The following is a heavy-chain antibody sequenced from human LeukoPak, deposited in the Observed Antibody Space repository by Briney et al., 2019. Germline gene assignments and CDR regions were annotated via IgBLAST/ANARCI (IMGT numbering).Heavy chain of an antibody. V-gene: IGHV3-21*01. CDR1: GFTFSTYS. CDR2: ISSSTSYI. D-gene: IGHD4-17*01. J-gene: IGHJ4*02. Sequence: GGSLRLSCAASGFTFSTYSMNWVRQAPGKGLEWVSSISSSTSYIYYADSVKGRFTISKDNAKNSLYLQMNSLRAEDTAVYYCARAGGSTVSHSDYWGQGTLVTVSS. CDR3: ARAGGSTVSHSDY.